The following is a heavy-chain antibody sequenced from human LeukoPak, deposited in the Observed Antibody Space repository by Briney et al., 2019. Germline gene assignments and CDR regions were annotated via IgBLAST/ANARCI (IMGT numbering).Heavy chain of an antibody. CDR2: IYHSGST. CDR1: GYSIYSGYY. D-gene: IGHD3-10*01. Sequence: SETLSLTCAVSGYSIYSGYYWVWIRQPPGKGLEWIGSIYHSGSTYYSPSLKSRVTMSVDTSKNQFSLRLSSVTAADTAVYYCARDEVVRGEVEYWGQGTLVTVSS. V-gene: IGHV4-38-2*02. J-gene: IGHJ4*02. CDR3: ARDEVVRGEVEY.